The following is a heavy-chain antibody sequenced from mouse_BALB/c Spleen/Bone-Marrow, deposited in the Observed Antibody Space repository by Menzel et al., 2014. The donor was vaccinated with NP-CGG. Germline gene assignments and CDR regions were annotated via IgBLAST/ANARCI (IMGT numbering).Heavy chain of an antibody. J-gene: IGHJ3*01. D-gene: IGHD2-10*02. CDR1: GVTFSNYW. CDR3: MYGNPFAY. V-gene: IGHV6-6*02. CDR2: IRLKSNNYET. Sequence: EVQGVESGGGLVQPGGSMKFSCVATGVTFSNYWMNWVRQSPERGLEWVAEIRLKSNNYETHYAESVKGRFTISRDDSESRVYLQMNNLRAEDTGIYYCMYGNPFAYWGQGTLVTVSA.